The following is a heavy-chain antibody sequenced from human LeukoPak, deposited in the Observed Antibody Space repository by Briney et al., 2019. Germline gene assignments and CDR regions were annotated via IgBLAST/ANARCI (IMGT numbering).Heavy chain of an antibody. V-gene: IGHV3-21*01. CDR3: ATSYGGFDAFDI. CDR1: GFTFSSYS. J-gene: IGHJ3*02. D-gene: IGHD3-16*01. Sequence: GGSLRLSCAASGFTFSSYSMNWDRQAPGKGLEWVSSISSSSSYIYYADSVKGRFTISRDNAKNSLYLQMNSLRAEDTAVYYCATSYGGFDAFDIWGQGTMVTVSS. CDR2: ISSSSSYI.